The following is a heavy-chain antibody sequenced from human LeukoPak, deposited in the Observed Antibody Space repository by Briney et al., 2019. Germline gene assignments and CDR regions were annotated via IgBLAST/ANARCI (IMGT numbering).Heavy chain of an antibody. CDR1: GFTVSSNY. Sequence: GGSLRLSCAVSGFTVSSNYVSWVRQAPGKGLEWVSIIYSGGTTYYADSVKGRFTISRDNSKNTLYLQMNSLRAEDTAVYYCATDLDSSYYYYYMDVWGKGTTVTVSS. D-gene: IGHD2/OR15-2a*01. CDR3: ATDLDSSYYYYYMDV. V-gene: IGHV3-53*01. J-gene: IGHJ6*03. CDR2: IYSGGTT.